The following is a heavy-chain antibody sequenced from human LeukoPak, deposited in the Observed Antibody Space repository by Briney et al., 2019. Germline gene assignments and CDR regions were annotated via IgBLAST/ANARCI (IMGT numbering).Heavy chain of an antibody. CDR3: ARGGGYDSPAQYYYDSSGTMTDAFDI. CDR1: GGSISSYY. D-gene: IGHD3-22*01. V-gene: IGHV4-4*07. J-gene: IGHJ3*02. Sequence: SETLSLTCTVSGGSISSYYWSWIRQPAGKGLEWIGRIYTSGSTNYNPSLKSRVTMSVDTSKNQFSLKLSSVTPEDTAVYYCARGGGYDSPAQYYYDSSGTMTDAFDIWGQGTMVTVSS. CDR2: IYTSGST.